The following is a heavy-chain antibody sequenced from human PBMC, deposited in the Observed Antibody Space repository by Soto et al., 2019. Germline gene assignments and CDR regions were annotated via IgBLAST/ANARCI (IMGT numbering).Heavy chain of an antibody. CDR3: ARVTQAVVADY. CDR2: ISYDGSKS. D-gene: IGHD6-19*01. V-gene: IGHV3-30-3*01. J-gene: IGHJ4*02. CDR1: GLTLRNYA. Sequence: QVQLVESGGGVVQPVRSLRLSCAASGLTLRNYAMHWVRQAPGKVLEWVAVISYDGSKSYDADSVQGRFTISIYNSKNTLYLHMNSLRAEDTAVYYCARVTQAVVADYWGQGTLVTVSS.